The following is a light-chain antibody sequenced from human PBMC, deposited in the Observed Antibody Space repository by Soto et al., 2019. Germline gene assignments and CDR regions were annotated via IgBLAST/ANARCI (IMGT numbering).Light chain of an antibody. CDR3: QHRSNWPPIT. Sequence: EIVLTQSPATLSLSPGERATLSCRASQSVSSYLAWYQQKPGQAPRLLIYDASNRATGIPARFSGSGSGTDCPLTISSLDPEDSAIYYCQHRSNWPPITFGQGTRLEI. CDR1: QSVSSY. J-gene: IGKJ5*01. CDR2: DAS. V-gene: IGKV3-11*01.